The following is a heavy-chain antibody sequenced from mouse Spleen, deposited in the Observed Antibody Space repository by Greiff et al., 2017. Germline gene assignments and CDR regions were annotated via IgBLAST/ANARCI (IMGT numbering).Heavy chain of an antibody. D-gene: IGHD1-1*01. J-gene: IGHJ2*01. CDR3: AIYYYGTGFDY. CDR1: GYAFSSSW. V-gene: IGHV1-82*01. CDR2: IYPGDGDT. Sequence: VQLQQSGPELVKPGASVKISCKASGYAFSSSWMNWVKQRPGKGLEWIGRIYPGDGDTNYNGKFKGKATLTADKSSSTAYMQLSSLTSEDSAVYFCAIYYYGTGFDYWGQGTTLTVSS.